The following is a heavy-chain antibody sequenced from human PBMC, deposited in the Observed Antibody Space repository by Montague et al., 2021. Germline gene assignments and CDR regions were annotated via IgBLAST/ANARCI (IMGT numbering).Heavy chain of an antibody. Sequence: TLSLTCTASGASINSGVYYWSWSRQLPGEGLEGIGSIYYTGSIYSNPSLKSRVTISVDTSKSQFSLNLTSVTAADTAVYYCARQRVIVVTPAAFFDYWGQGTLVTVSS. CDR3: ARQRVIVVTPAAFFDY. CDR2: IYYTGSI. CDR1: GASINSGVYY. J-gene: IGHJ4*02. D-gene: IGHD2-2*01. V-gene: IGHV4-31*03.